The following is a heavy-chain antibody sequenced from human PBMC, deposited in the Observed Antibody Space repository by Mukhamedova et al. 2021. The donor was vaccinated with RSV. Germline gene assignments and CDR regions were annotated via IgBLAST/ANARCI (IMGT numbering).Heavy chain of an antibody. D-gene: IGHD3-10*01. Sequence: HGGSTYYNPSLKSRVTISVDTSKNQFSLKLNSVTAADTAVYYCARAESGFGELCFDYWGQGTLVTVSS. V-gene: IGHV4-30-2*04. CDR2: HGGST. J-gene: IGHJ4*02. CDR3: ARAESGFGELCFDY.